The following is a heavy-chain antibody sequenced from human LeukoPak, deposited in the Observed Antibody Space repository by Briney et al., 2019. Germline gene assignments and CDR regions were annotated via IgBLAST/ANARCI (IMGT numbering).Heavy chain of an antibody. CDR1: GYSFTSYW. CDR3: ARSIAAAGNTFDY. CDR2: YPGDSDT. J-gene: IGHJ4*02. Sequence: GESLKISCKGSGYSFTSYWIGWVRQMPGKGLEWMGIYPGDSDTRYGPSFQGQVTISADKSISTAYLQWSSLKASDTAMYYCARSIAAAGNTFDYWGQGTLVTVSS. V-gene: IGHV5-51*01. D-gene: IGHD6-13*01.